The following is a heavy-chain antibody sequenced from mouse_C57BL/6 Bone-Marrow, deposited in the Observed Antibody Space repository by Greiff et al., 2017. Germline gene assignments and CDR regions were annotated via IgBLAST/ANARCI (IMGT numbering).Heavy chain of an antibody. D-gene: IGHD1-1*02. Sequence: EVKVVESEGGLVQPGSSMKLSCTASGFTFSDYYMAWVRQVPEKGLEWVANINYDGSSTYYLDSLKSRFIISRDNAKNILYLQMSSLTSEDTATYYCAIDGWKMDYWGQGTSVTVSS. CDR3: AIDGWKMDY. CDR2: INYDGSST. CDR1: GFTFSDYY. V-gene: IGHV5-16*01. J-gene: IGHJ4*01.